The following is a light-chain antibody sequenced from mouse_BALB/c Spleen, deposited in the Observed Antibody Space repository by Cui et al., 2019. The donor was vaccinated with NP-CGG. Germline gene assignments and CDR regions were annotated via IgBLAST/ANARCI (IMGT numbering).Light chain of an antibody. CDR3: ALWYSNHWV. V-gene: IGLV1*01. J-gene: IGLJ1*01. CDR2: GTN. CDR1: IGAGTTSNY. Sequence: QAVVTQESALTTSPGETVTLTCRSNIGAGTTSNYANWVQEKPDHLFTGLIGGTNNRAPGVPARFSGSLIGDKAALTITGAQTEDEAIYFCALWYSNHWVFGGGTKLTVL.